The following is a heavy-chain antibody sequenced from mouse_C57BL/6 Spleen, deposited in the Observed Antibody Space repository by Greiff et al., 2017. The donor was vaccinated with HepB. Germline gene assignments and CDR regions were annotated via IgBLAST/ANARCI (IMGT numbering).Heavy chain of an antibody. CDR2: IDPENGDT. Sequence: VQLQQSGAELVRPGASVKLSCTASGFNIKDYYMHWVKQRPEQGLEWIGWIDPENGDTEYASKFQGKATITADTSSNTAYLQLSSLTSEDTAVYYCTSPPYYYGSSLFAYWGQGTLVTVSA. J-gene: IGHJ3*01. CDR1: GFNIKDYY. D-gene: IGHD1-1*01. V-gene: IGHV14-4*01. CDR3: TSPPYYYGSSLFAY.